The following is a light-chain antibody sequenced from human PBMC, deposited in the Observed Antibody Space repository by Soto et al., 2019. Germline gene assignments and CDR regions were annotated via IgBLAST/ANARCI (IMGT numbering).Light chain of an antibody. CDR1: QGIRYD. Sequence: AIQMTQYPSSLSASIGDRITITCRASQGIRYDLAWYQQKPGKAPTVLIDAASSLQSGVPSRFSGSGSGTDFTITISSVQPEDFATYYCLQEYNYPRTFGQGTRV. J-gene: IGKJ1*01. CDR3: LQEYNYPRT. V-gene: IGKV1-6*01. CDR2: AAS.